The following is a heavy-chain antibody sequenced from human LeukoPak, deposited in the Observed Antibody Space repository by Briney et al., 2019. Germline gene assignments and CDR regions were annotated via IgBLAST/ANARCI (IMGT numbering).Heavy chain of an antibody. Sequence: GGSLRLSCAASGFSISTFWMHWVRQAPGKGLVWVPRINGDGTTTNYADSVKGRFTISRDNSKKALYLQMNSLSAEDTAVYYCARALNTELDYGDYDAGDYYYYYGMDVWGQGTTVTVSS. D-gene: IGHD4-17*01. J-gene: IGHJ6*02. V-gene: IGHV3-74*01. CDR1: GFSISTFW. CDR3: ARALNTELDYGDYDAGDYYYYYGMDV. CDR2: INGDGTTT.